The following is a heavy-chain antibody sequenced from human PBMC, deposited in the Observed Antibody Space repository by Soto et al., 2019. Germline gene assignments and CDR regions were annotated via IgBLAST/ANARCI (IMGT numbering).Heavy chain of an antibody. CDR1: GFPFTDYA. J-gene: IGHJ4*02. V-gene: IGHV3-23*01. CDR2: ISGSGGST. D-gene: IGHD6-13*01. CDR3: AKELSSTWYPLDY. Sequence: XGSLRLSCAASGFPFTDYAMTWVRQAPGKGLEWVSAISGSGGSTYYADSVKGRFTISSDSSKNTLYLQMNSLRAEDTAVYYCAKELSSTWYPLDYWGQGTLVTVSS.